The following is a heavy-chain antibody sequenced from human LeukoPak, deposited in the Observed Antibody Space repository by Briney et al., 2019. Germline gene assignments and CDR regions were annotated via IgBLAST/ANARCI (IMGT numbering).Heavy chain of an antibody. CDR1: GGSISSGGYY. CDR3: ACSPTPTSRGIDY. CDR2: IYYSGST. D-gene: IGHD3-16*01. V-gene: IGHV4-31*03. Sequence: ASQTLSLTCTVSGGSISSGGYYWSWIRQHPGKGLEWIGYIYYSGSTYYNPSLKSRVTISVDTSKNQFSLKLSSVTAADTAVYYCACSPTPTSRGIDYWGQGTLVTVSS. J-gene: IGHJ4*02.